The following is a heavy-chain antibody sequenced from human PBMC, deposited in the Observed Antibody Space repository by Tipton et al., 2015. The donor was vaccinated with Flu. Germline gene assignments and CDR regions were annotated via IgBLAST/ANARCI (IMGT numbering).Heavy chain of an antibody. CDR2: ISAFNSDI. CDR1: GYTFTNYG. CDR3: ARDTYSDYVFDY. Sequence: QLVQSGAEVKEPGASVKVSCKASGYTFTNYGISWVRQAPGQGLEWMGWISAFNSDINYVQKFQGRVTMTTDTSTSPAYMELRSLRSDDTAVYYCARDTYSDYVFDYWGQGTLFSVSS. D-gene: IGHD4-11*01. J-gene: IGHJ4*02. V-gene: IGHV1-18*01.